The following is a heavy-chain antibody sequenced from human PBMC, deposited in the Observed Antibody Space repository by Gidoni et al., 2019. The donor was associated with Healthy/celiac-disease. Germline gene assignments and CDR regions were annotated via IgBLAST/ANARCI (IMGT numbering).Heavy chain of an antibody. Sequence: QVQLQASGPGLVKPSETLSLTCAVSGYSISSGYYWGWIRQPPGKGLEWIGSIYHSGSTYYNPSHKSRVTISVDTSKNQFSLKLSSVTAADTAVYYCARVGDNSGSSEYYFDYWGQGTLVTVSS. J-gene: IGHJ4*02. D-gene: IGHD1-26*01. CDR1: GYSISSGYY. CDR3: ARVGDNSGSSEYYFDY. V-gene: IGHV4-38-2*01. CDR2: IYHSGST.